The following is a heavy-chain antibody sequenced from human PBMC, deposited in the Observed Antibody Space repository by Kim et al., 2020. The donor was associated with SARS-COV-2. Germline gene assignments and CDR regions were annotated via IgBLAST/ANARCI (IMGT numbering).Heavy chain of an antibody. D-gene: IGHD4-17*01. V-gene: IGHV3-66*01. CDR2: ST. CDR3: ARGDYLGLDY. Sequence: STYYADSVKGRFTISIDNSKNTLYLQMNSLRAEDTAVYYCARGDYLGLDYWGQGTLVTVSS. J-gene: IGHJ4*02.